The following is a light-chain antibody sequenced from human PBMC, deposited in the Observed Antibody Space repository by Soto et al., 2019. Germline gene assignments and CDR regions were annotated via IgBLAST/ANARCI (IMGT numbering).Light chain of an antibody. CDR3: QQYGTSPRT. J-gene: IGKJ5*01. CDR2: GAS. CDR1: QSVRSTH. Sequence: EILLTQSPGTLSFSLGERGTLSCSASQSVRSTHLAWYQLKPGQAPRLFIYGASSRATGIPDRFSGSGSGTDFTLTISRLEPEDFAVYICQQYGTSPRTFGQGTRLE. V-gene: IGKV3-20*01.